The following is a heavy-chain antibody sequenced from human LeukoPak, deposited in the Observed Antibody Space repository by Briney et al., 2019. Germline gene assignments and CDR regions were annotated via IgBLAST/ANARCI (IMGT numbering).Heavy chain of an antibody. CDR2: IFHRGTT. J-gene: IGHJ6*02. Sequence: SETLSLTCSVSGGSISGSTSYWGWLRQPPGEGLEWIGNIFHRGTTYHNPSLQRRVTFSVYTSKNLFSMNLTSVTVADPAVYYCARHGDRLRFAMDVWGQGTTVTVSS. V-gene: IGHV4-39*01. D-gene: IGHD2-21*02. CDR1: GGSISGSTSY. CDR3: ARHGDRLRFAMDV.